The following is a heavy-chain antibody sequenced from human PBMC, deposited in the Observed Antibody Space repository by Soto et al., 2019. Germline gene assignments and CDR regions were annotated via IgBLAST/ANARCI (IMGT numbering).Heavy chain of an antibody. V-gene: IGHV4-4*02. D-gene: IGHD3-22*01. Sequence: SETLSLTCAVSGVSISSSNWWSWVRQPPGKGLEWIGEIYHSGSTNYNPSLKSRVTISVDKSKNQFSLKLSSVTAADTAVYYCAREVGYYDSSGYRFDPWGQGTLVTVSS. CDR3: AREVGYYDSSGYRFDP. CDR2: IYHSGST. CDR1: GVSISSSNW. J-gene: IGHJ5*02.